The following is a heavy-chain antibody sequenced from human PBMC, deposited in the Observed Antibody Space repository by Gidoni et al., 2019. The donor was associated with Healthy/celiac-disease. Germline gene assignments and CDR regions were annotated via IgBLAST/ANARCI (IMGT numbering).Heavy chain of an antibody. CDR1: GYTFTSYY. V-gene: IGHV1-46*03. CDR3: ARNTYYYDSSGSTRGYYYYGMDV. CDR2: INPSGGST. D-gene: IGHD3-22*01. J-gene: IGHJ6*02. Sequence: QVQLVQSGAEVKKPGASVKVACKASGYTFTSYYMHCVRQAPGQGLEWMGIINPSGGSTSYAQKFQGRVTMTRDTSTSTVYMELSSLRPEDTAVYYCARNTYYYDSSGSTRGYYYYGMDVWGQGTTVTVSS.